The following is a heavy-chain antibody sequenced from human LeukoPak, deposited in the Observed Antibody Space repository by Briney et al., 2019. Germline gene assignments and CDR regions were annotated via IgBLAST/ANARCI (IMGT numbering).Heavy chain of an antibody. J-gene: IGHJ3*02. CDR3: ARGYCSGGSCYSNDAFDI. V-gene: IGHV1-2*06. Sequence: GASVKVSCKASGNTFTGYYTHWVRQAPGQGLEWMGRINPNSGGTNYAQKFQGRVTMTRDTSISTAYMELTRLRSDDTAVYYCARGYCSGGSCYSNDAFDIWGQGTMVTVSS. D-gene: IGHD2-15*01. CDR1: GNTFTGYY. CDR2: INPNSGGT.